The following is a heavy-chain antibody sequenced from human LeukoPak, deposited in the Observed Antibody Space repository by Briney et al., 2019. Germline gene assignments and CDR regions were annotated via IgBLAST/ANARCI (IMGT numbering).Heavy chain of an antibody. CDR2: IFRTGST. D-gene: IGHD3-10*01. V-gene: IGHV4-34*12. CDR3: ARRVGFYGSGSLNYFDP. J-gene: IGHJ5*02. CDR1: GGSFSGYY. Sequence: PSETLSLTCAVYGGSFSGYYWGWIRQPPGKGLEWIGSIFRTGSTYYSASLKSRVSISVDTSKNHIALKLTSVTASDTAVYFCARRVGFYGSGSLNYFDPWGQGTLVTVSS.